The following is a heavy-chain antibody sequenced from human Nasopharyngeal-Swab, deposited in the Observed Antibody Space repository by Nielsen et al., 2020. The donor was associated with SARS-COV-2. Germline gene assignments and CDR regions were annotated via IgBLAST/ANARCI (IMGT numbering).Heavy chain of an antibody. V-gene: IGHV4-30-2*01. Sequence: SETLSLTCAVSGGSISTADFSWNWIRQPPGKGLEWIGYINHRGSTYYNPSLKSRATISVDRSKNQFSLKLDSVTAADTAVYYCAKGYTYGPPDYYFDYWGQGTLVTVSS. CDR1: GGSISTADFS. J-gene: IGHJ4*02. D-gene: IGHD5-18*01. CDR3: AKGYTYGPPDYYFDY. CDR2: INHRGST.